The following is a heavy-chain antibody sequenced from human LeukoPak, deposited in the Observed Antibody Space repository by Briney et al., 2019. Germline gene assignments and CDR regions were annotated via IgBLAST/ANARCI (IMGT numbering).Heavy chain of an antibody. Sequence: GGSLRLSCAASGFTFSSYEMNWVRQAPGKGLVWVSYISSSGSTIYYADSVKGRFTISRDNAKNSLYLQMNSLRAEDTAVYYCATLVIPAASTDAFDIWGQGTMVTVSS. D-gene: IGHD2-2*01. CDR3: ATLVIPAASTDAFDI. CDR2: ISSSGSTI. V-gene: IGHV3-48*03. J-gene: IGHJ3*02. CDR1: GFTFSSYE.